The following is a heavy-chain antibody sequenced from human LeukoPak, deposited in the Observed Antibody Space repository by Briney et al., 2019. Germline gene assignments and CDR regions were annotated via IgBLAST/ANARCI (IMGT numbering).Heavy chain of an antibody. CDR2: MNPNSGNT. J-gene: IGHJ6*03. CDR1: GYTFTSYD. Sequence: ASVKVSCKASGYTFTSYDINWVRQATGQGLEWMGWMNPNSGNTGYAQKFQGRVTMTRNTSISTAYMELSSLRSEDTAVYYCARCIAAAEGYYYYMDVWGKGTTVTVSS. V-gene: IGHV1-8*01. CDR3: ARCIAAAEGYYYYMDV. D-gene: IGHD6-13*01.